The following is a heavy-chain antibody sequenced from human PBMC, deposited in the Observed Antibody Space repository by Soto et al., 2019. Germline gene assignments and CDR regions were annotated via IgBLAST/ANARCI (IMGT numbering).Heavy chain of an antibody. CDR2: IHPSDFDT. V-gene: IGHV5-51*01. D-gene: IGHD5-12*01. Sequence: QVSCKGSEDSITSYWIGWVRQMPGKGLEWMGIIHPSDFDTRYSPSFQGQVTISVDKSISTAYLQWSSLRASDTAMYYCAIHSTGYEDSWGQGTLVTVSS. J-gene: IGHJ5*02. CDR1: EDSITSYW. CDR3: AIHSTGYEDS.